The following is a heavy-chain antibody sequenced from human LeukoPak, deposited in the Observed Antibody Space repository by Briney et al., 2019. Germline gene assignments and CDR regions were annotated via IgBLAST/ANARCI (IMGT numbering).Heavy chain of an antibody. CDR3: AKDSFCSSTSCKGDAFDI. J-gene: IGHJ3*02. D-gene: IGHD2-2*01. CDR2: ISGSGGST. Sequence: GGSLRLSCAASGFTFSSYVMNWVRQAPGKGLEWVSAISGSGGSTYYADSVKGRFTISRDNSKNTPYLQMNSLRAEDAAVYYCAKDSFCSSTSCKGDAFDIWGQGTMVTVSS. V-gene: IGHV3-23*01. CDR1: GFTFSSYV.